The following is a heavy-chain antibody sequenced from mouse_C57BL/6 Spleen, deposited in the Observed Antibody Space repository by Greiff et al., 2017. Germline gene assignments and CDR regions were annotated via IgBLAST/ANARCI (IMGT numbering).Heavy chain of an antibody. V-gene: IGHV1-18*01. CDR3: ARLEPWDPDWYFDV. D-gene: IGHD4-1*01. CDR2: INPNNGGT. Sequence: EVQLQQSGPELVKPGASVKIPCKASGYTFTDYNMDWVKQSHGKSLEWIGDINPNNGGTIYNQKFKGKATLTVDKSSSTAYMELRSLTSEDTAVYYCARLEPWDPDWYFDVWGTGTTVTVSS. J-gene: IGHJ1*03. CDR1: GYTFTDYN.